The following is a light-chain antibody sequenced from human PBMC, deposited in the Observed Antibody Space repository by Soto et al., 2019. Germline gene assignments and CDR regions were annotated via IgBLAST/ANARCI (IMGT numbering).Light chain of an antibody. CDR1: QSVSSSY. CDR2: GAS. Sequence: DIVLTQSPGTLSLSPGERATLSCRASQSVSSSYLAWYQQKPGQAPRLLIYGASRRATGIPARFSGSGYGTDFTLTISSLEPEDCVMYYSQHYGSSPLTFGGGTNVEIK. CDR3: QHYGSSPLT. V-gene: IGKV3-20*01. J-gene: IGKJ4*01.